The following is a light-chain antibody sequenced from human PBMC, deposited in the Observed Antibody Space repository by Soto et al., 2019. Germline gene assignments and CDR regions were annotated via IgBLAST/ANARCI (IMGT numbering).Light chain of an antibody. J-gene: IGKJ1*01. Sequence: EFVLAQSPGTLSLSPGERATLSCRASQTVGSYLAWFRQTPGQAPRLLIYDTSIRATGIPARFSGSGSGTDFTLTISSLEAEDFAVYYCQQRSDWPPTFGQGTKVDIK. CDR2: DTS. V-gene: IGKV3-11*01. CDR3: QQRSDWPPT. CDR1: QTVGSY.